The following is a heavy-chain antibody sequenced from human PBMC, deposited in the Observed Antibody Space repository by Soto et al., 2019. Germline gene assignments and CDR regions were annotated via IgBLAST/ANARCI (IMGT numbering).Heavy chain of an antibody. CDR3: ARVPEYSSSPPGWSLGY. D-gene: IGHD6-6*01. CDR2: ISAYNGNT. V-gene: IGHV1-18*01. J-gene: IGHJ4*02. CDR1: GYTFTSYC. Sequence: ASLKVSCKASGYTFTSYCISWVRQAPVQGLEWMGWISAYNGNTNYAQKLQGRVTMTTDTSTSTAYMELRSLRSDDTAVYYCARVPEYSSSPPGWSLGYWGQGTLVTVSS.